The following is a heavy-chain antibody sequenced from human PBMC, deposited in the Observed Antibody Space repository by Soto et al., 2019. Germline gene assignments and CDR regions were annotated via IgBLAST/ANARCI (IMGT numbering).Heavy chain of an antibody. CDR3: AKGVPGIAVAGTGYFQH. V-gene: IGHV3-23*01. CDR2: ISGSGDST. J-gene: IGHJ1*01. CDR1: GFTFSSYA. Sequence: GGSLRLSCAASGFTFSSYAMSWVRQAPGKGLEWVSGISGSGDSTYYADSVKGRFTISRDNSKNTLYLQMSSLRAEDTAVYYCAKGVPGIAVAGTGYFQHCGQGTLVTVSS. D-gene: IGHD6-19*01.